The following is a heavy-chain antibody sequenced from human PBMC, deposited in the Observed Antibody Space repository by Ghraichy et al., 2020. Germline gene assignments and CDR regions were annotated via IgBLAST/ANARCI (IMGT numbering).Heavy chain of an antibody. D-gene: IGHD2-2*01. CDR1: GFTFSSYS. CDR3: ARDALLYCSSTSCPKIYYYYGMDV. V-gene: IGHV3-21*01. Sequence: GGSLRLSCAASGFTFSSYSMNWVRQAPGKGLEWVSSISSSSSYIYYADSVKGRFTISRDNAKNSLYLQMNSLRAEDTAVYYCARDALLYCSSTSCPKIYYYYGMDVWGQGTTVTVSS. J-gene: IGHJ6*02. CDR2: ISSSSSYI.